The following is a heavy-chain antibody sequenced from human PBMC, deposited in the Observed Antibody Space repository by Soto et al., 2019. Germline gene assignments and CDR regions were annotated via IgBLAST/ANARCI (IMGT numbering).Heavy chain of an antibody. J-gene: IGHJ2*01. CDR1: GFTFNNFF. Sequence: EVQLLESGGGLVQPGGSLRLSCAASGFTFNNFFMSWFRQVPGKGLEWLAAISGNGVNTYYPGSVKGRFTISRDNSKNTLFLQMNSLRDEDTAIYYCAKGRTTTYWYFDLWGRGALLTVSS. CDR2: ISGNGVNT. D-gene: IGHD1-1*01. V-gene: IGHV3-23*01. CDR3: AKGRTTTYWYFDL.